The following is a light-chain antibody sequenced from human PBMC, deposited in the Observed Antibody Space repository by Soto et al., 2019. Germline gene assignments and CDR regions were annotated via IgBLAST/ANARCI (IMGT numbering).Light chain of an antibody. Sequence: QSALTQPASVSGSPGQSITISCTGTSSDVGGYNYVSWYQQHPRKAPKLMIYDVSSRPSGVSNRFSGSKSGNTASLTISGLQAEVEADYYCSSYTSSSTLVVFGGGTKLTVL. CDR3: SSYTSSSTLVV. CDR2: DVS. CDR1: SSDVGGYNY. V-gene: IGLV2-14*01. J-gene: IGLJ2*01.